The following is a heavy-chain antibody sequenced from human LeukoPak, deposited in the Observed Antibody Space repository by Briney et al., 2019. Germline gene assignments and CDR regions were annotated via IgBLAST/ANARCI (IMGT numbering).Heavy chain of an antibody. CDR1: GYTFTDYG. CDR2: ISAYNGNT. V-gene: IGHV1-18*01. J-gene: IGHJ4*02. D-gene: IGHD3-10*01. CDR3: TRTYYYGSGSYSPDY. Sequence: ASVKVSCKASGYTFTDYGFSWVRQAPGQGLEWMGWISAYNGNTNYAQKLQGRVTMTTDTSTTTAYMDLRSLRSDDTAVYYCTRTYYYGSGSYSPDYWGQGTLVTVSS.